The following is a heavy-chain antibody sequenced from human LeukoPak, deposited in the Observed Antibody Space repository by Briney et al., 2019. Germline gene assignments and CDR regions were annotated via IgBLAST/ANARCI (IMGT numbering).Heavy chain of an antibody. V-gene: IGHV1-18*01. D-gene: IGHD5-12*01. CDR1: GYTFTSYG. J-gene: IGHJ4*02. CDR3: ARDLAVATMGGVIDY. Sequence: ASVKVSCKASGYTFTSYGISWVRQAPGQGLEWMGWISAYNGNANYAQKLQGRVTMTTDTSTSTAYMELRSLRSDDTAVYYCARDLAVATMGGVIDYWGQGTLVTVSS. CDR2: ISAYNGNA.